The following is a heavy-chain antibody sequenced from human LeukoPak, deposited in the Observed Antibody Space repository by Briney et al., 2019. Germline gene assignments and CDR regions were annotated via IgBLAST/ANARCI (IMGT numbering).Heavy chain of an antibody. D-gene: IGHD2-2*02. CDR3: AKDRGHIPN. Sequence: GGSLRLSCAASGNYWMHWVRQAPGKGLVWVSHINSDGSWTSYADSVKGRFTISKDNAKNTVYLQMNSLRAEDTAVYYCAKDRGHIPNWGQGTLVIVSS. CDR1: GNYW. J-gene: IGHJ4*02. V-gene: IGHV3-74*01. CDR2: INSDGSWT.